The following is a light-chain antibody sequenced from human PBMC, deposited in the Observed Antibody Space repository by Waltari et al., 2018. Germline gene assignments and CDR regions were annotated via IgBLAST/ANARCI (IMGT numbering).Light chain of an antibody. V-gene: IGKV4-1*01. J-gene: IGKJ4*01. CDR3: QQFYSLPVT. CDR2: CAS. Sequence: DIVMTQSPDSLAVSLGERATINCKSSQSVLYSSNNKNYVAWYQQKPGQTPKLIVYCASTRESGVPDRFSGSGSWTDFSLTISSLQAEDVAVYYCQQFYSLPVTFGGGTNVEIK. CDR1: QSVLYSSNNKNY.